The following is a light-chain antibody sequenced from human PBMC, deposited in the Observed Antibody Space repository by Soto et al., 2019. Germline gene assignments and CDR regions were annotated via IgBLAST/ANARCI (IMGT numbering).Light chain of an antibody. J-gene: IGKJ1*01. V-gene: IGKV1D-8*02. CDR2: AAS. CDR3: QQYKDWPHT. Sequence: IWMTQSPSLLSASTGDRVTISCRMSQGISSYLAWYQQKRGKAPELLIYAASTLHSGVPSWFSGSGSGTEFPLTISSLPSEDFAVYYCQQYKDWPHTFGQGTKVDIK. CDR1: QGISSY.